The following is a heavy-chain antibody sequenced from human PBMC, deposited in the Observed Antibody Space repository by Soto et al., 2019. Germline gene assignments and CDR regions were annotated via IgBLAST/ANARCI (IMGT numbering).Heavy chain of an antibody. V-gene: IGHV1-69*01. CDR2: IIPMLDTA. CDR1: GGTFSSYA. CDR3: ATSRSYSSSWYGRYFDY. J-gene: IGHJ4*02. Sequence: QVQLVQSGAEVKKPGSSVKVSCKASGGTFSSYAITWVRQAPEEGLEWMGGIIPMLDTANYAQRFQGRVTISADESTSTAYMELISLRSEDTAVYYCATSRSYSSSWYGRYFDYWGQGTLVTVSS. D-gene: IGHD6-13*01.